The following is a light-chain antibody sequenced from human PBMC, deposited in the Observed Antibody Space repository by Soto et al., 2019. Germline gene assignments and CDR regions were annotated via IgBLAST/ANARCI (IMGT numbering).Light chain of an antibody. CDR2: AAS. V-gene: IGKV1-39*01. J-gene: IGKJ2*01. CDR1: QSISNY. Sequence: IQMTQSPSSLSASVGDRVTITCRAIQSISNYLNWYQQKPGKAPELLIYAASSLQSGVPSRFSGSGSGTDFTLTISSLQPEDFATYYCQQSYSTLPYTFGQGTKVDIK. CDR3: QQSYSTLPYT.